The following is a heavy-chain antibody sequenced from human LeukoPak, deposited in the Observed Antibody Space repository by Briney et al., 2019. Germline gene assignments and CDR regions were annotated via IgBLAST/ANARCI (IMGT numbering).Heavy chain of an antibody. CDR3: ARLSGYNWNLAAYDY. D-gene: IGHD1-1*01. CDR2: IYPGDSDT. V-gene: IGHV5-51*01. CDR1: GHSFTSYW. J-gene: IGHJ4*02. Sequence: GESLKISCKGSGHSFTSYWIGWVRQMPGKGLEWMGIIYPGDSDTRYSPSFQGQVTISADKSISTAYLQWSSLKASDTAMYYCARLSGYNWNLAAYDYWGQGTLVTVSS.